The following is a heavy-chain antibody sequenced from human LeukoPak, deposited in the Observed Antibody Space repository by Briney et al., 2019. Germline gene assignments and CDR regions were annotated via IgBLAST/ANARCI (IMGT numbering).Heavy chain of an antibody. CDR2: INPNSGGT. J-gene: IGHJ4*02. V-gene: IGHV1-2*02. D-gene: IGHD2-2*03. CDR3: ARGEMDIVVVPAAGGSYFDY. Sequence: ASVQVSCKASGYTFTGYYMHWVRQAPGPGLEGMGWINPNSGGTNYAQKLQGRVTMTRDTSSSTAYMELSRLRSDDTAVYYSARGEMDIVVVPAAGGSYFDYWGQGTLVTVSS. CDR1: GYTFTGYY.